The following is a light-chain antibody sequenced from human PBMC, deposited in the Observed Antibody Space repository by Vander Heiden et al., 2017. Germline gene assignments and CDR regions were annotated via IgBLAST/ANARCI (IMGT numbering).Light chain of an antibody. CDR1: PSPVLRAGNTY. J-gene: IGKJ2*01. V-gene: IGKV2-30*02. Sequence: VVMTQSPLPLPRTRGQRASPSCRACPSPVLRAGNTYSNRLHQRPGKYPRRLIKKVSDRDSGVPDRFSGSGSGTNFTLKISRVEAEDVGVYCCRRGTHWPYTFGQGTKLEI. CDR2: KVS. CDR3: RRGTHWPYT.